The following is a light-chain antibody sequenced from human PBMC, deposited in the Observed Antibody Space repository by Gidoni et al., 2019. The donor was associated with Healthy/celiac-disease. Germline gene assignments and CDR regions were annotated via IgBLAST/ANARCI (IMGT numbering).Light chain of an antibody. J-gene: IGKJ2*01. CDR3: MQALQTRYT. CDR1: QSLLHSNGYNY. Sequence: DIAMTQSPLSLPVTPGEPASISCRSSQSLLHSNGYNYLDWYLQKPGQSPQLLIYLGSNRASGVPDRFSGSGSGTDFTLKISRVEAEDVGVYYCMQALQTRYTFGQGTKLGIK. V-gene: IGKV2-28*01. CDR2: LGS.